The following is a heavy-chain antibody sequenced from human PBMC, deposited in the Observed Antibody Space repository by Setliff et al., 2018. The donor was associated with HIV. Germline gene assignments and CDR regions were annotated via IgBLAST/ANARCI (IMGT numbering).Heavy chain of an antibody. CDR2: MNPNSGNT. CDR3: AGGLWGRVVEDY. CDR1: GYTFTSYD. V-gene: IGHV1-8*02. Sequence: ASVKVSCKASGYTFTSYDINWVRQATGQGLEWMGWMNPNSGNTGYAQKFQGRVTMTRNTSIGTAYMELSSLRSEDTAVYYCAGGLWGRVVEDYWGQGTLVTVSS. J-gene: IGHJ4*02. D-gene: IGHD2-2*01.